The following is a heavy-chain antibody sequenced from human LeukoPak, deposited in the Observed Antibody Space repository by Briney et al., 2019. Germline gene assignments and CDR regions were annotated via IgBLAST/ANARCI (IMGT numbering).Heavy chain of an antibody. CDR1: GGSTSSYY. D-gene: IGHD1-26*01. V-gene: IGHV4-59*08. CDR3: ARQRGRWDSFDY. Sequence: PSETLSLTCTVSGGSTSSYYWSWIRQPPGKGLEWIGYIYFSGTTSYNPSLKSRVTISVDTSKNQFSLRLTSVTAADTAVYYCARQRGRWDSFDYWGQGTLVTVSS. CDR2: IYFSGTT. J-gene: IGHJ4*02.